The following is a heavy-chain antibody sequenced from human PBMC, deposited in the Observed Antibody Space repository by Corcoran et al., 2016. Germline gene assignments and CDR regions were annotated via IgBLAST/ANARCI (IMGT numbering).Heavy chain of an antibody. Sequence: EVQLVESGGGLVQPGGSLRLSCAASGFTFSDYSMNWVRQAPGKGLEWVSYISSSSSTIHYAGFVKGRFTISRDNAWDSLYLQMNSLRDEDTAVYYCARRCSGASCYFDNWGQGTLVTVSS. D-gene: IGHD2-15*01. CDR2: ISSSSSTI. J-gene: IGHJ4*02. CDR3: ARRCSGASCYFDN. V-gene: IGHV3-48*02. CDR1: GFTFSDYS.